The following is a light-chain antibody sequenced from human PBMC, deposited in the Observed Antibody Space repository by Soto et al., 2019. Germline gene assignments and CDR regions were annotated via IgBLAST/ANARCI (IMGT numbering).Light chain of an antibody. V-gene: IGLV2-8*01. CDR1: ASDIGGYNF. J-gene: IGLJ1*01. CDR3: SAHGGTNPYV. CDR2: GVN. Sequence: QSALTQPPSASGSPGQSVAISCTGTASDIGGYNFVSWYQQHPGKAPKLMIYGVNKRPSGVPDRFSGSKSGNTASLTVSGLQAEDEADYYCSAHGGTNPYVFGTGTKVTVL.